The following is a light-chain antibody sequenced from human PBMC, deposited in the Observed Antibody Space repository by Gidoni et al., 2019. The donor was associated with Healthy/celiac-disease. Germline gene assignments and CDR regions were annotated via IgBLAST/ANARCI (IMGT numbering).Light chain of an antibody. Sequence: DIQMTQSPSSLSASVGDRVTLTCQASQDISNYLNWYQQKPGKAPKLLIYDASNLETGVPSRFSGSGSGTDFTFTISSLQPEDIATYYCQQYDNFGQGTKLEIK. V-gene: IGKV1-33*01. CDR2: DAS. CDR1: QDISNY. CDR3: QQYDN. J-gene: IGKJ2*01.